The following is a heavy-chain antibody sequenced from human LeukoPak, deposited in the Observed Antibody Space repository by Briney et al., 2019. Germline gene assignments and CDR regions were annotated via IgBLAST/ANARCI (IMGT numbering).Heavy chain of an antibody. CDR1: GFTVTSDY. CDR2: IYSGGTT. Sequence: GGSLRLSCAASGFTVTSDYMTWVRQAPGKGLEWVSVIYSGGTTYYAGSVKGRFTISRDNSKNTLYLQMNSLRAEDTAVYYCALRRYSSSPSAFDIWGQGTMVTVSS. V-gene: IGHV3-53*01. CDR3: ALRRYSSSPSAFDI. D-gene: IGHD6-13*01. J-gene: IGHJ3*02.